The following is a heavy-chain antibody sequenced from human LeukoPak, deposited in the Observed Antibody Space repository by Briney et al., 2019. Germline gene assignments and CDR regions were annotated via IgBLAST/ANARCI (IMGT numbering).Heavy chain of an antibody. D-gene: IGHD2-2*01. CDR3: ARAFIGYCSSTSCLPDY. CDR2: ISYDESNK. J-gene: IGHJ4*02. CDR1: GFTFSSYG. V-gene: IGHV3-30*03. Sequence: GGSLRLSCAASGFTFSSYGMHWVRQAPGKGLEWVAVISYDESNKYFADSVKGRFTISRDNPKNTLYLQMNSLRPEDTAVYYCARAFIGYCSSTSCLPDYWGQGTLVTVSS.